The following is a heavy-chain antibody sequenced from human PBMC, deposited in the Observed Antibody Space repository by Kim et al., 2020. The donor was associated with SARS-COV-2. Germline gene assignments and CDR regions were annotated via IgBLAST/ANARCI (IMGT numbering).Heavy chain of an antibody. CDR3: AKDPLYYGSGSYYFEY. V-gene: IGHV3-30*02. Sequence: SVEGRFSISRDNSKNTLYLQMNGLRPEDTAVYYCAKDPLYYGSGSYYFEYWGQGTPVTVSS. D-gene: IGHD3-10*01. J-gene: IGHJ4*02.